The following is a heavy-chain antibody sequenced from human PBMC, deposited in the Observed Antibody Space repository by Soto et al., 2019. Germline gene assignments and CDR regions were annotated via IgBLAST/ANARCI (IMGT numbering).Heavy chain of an antibody. Sequence: ASVKFSCTTSGYTFSTYDINWVRQAPGQGLEWMGWMNPNSGDTGYAQKFLGRLTMTRDSTIRTVYMELSSLSSEDTAVYYCARVNYYGSGSYQDFFYFYALDVWGQGTTVTVSS. CDR3: ARVNYYGSGSYQDFFYFYALDV. J-gene: IGHJ6*02. D-gene: IGHD3-10*01. V-gene: IGHV1-8*01. CDR1: GYTFSTYD. CDR2: MNPNSGDT.